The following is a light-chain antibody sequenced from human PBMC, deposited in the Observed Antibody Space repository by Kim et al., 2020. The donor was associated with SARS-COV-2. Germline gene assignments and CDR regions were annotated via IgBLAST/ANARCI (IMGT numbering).Light chain of an antibody. CDR1: QDIANS. V-gene: IGKV1-27*01. CDR2: AAS. CDR3: QKYNSAPWT. J-gene: IGKJ1*01. Sequence: ASVGDRVTITCRASQDIANSLAWYQQKPGKVPKLLIYAASTLQSGVQSRFSGSGSGTQFTLTIGSLQTEDVATYYCQKYNSAPWTFGPGTKVDIK.